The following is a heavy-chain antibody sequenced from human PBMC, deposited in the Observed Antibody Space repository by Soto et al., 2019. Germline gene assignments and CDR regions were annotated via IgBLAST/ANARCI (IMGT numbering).Heavy chain of an antibody. Sequence: GASVKVSCKASGGTFSSYAISWVRQAPGQGLEWMGGIIPIFGTANYAQKFQGRVTITADKSTSTAYMELSSLRSEDTAVYYCAARGNYGDYGHYYYGMDVWGKGTTVTVSS. CDR1: GGTFSSYA. D-gene: IGHD4-17*01. V-gene: IGHV1-69*06. J-gene: IGHJ6*04. CDR3: AARGNYGDYGHYYYGMDV. CDR2: IIPIFGTA.